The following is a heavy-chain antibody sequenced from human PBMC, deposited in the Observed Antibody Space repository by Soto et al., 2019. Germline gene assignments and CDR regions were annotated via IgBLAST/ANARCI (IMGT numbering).Heavy chain of an antibody. CDR1: GGSISSGEYY. CDR2: MFYTGST. D-gene: IGHD5-18*01. J-gene: IGHJ3*02. Sequence: QVQLQESGPRLVKPSQTLSLTCTVSGGSISSGEYYWTWLRQHPGKGLEWIGYMFYTGSTDYSPSRRSRVSISLDTSKNQFSLQLSSVTAADTAVYYCARGCRETQTWLRSPCVFDIWGQGTMVTVSS. V-gene: IGHV4-31*03. CDR3: ARGCRETQTWLRSPCVFDI.